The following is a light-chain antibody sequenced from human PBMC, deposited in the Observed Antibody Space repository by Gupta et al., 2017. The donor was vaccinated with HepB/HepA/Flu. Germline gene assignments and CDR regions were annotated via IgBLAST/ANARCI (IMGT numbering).Light chain of an antibody. CDR1: ESVGIAY. J-gene: IGKJ5*01. V-gene: IGKV3-20*01. CDR2: AAS. CDR3: QQYATSPST. Sequence: EIVLTQSPGTLSLSPGERATLSCRASESVGIAYLAWYQQKPGQAPRLLIYAASTRASGIPDRFSGSGSGTDFTLTISRLEPEDFAVYYCQQYATSPSTFGQGTRLEIK.